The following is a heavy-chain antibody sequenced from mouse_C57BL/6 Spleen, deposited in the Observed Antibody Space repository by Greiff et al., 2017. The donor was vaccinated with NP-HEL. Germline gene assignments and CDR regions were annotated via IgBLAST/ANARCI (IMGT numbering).Heavy chain of an antibody. CDR3: ASPGDYYGWFDY. D-gene: IGHD1-1*01. V-gene: IGHV1-82*01. CDR2: IYPGDGDT. CDR1: GYAFSSSW. Sequence: VQLQQSGPELVKPGASLKISCKASGYAFSSSWMNWVKQRPGKGLEWIGRIYPGDGDTNYNGKFKGKATLTADKSSITAYMQLSSLTSEDSAVYFCASPGDYYGWFDYWGQGTTLTVSS. J-gene: IGHJ2*01.